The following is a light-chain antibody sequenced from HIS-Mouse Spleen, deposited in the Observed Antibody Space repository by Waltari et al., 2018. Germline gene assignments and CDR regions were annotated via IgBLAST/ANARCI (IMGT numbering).Light chain of an antibody. CDR3: YSTDSSGNHRV. J-gene: IGLJ2*01. CDR1: ALPKQY. CDR2: EDS. Sequence: SYELTQPPSVSVSPGQTARLTCSGDALPKQYASWYQQKSGQAPVLFIYEDSKRPPGIPERFSGSSSGTMATLTISGAQVEDEADYYCYSTDSSGNHRVFGGGTKLTVL. V-gene: IGLV3-10*01.